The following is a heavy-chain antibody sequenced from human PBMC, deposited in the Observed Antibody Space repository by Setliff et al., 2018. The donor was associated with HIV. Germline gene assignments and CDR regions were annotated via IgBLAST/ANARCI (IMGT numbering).Heavy chain of an antibody. CDR3: ARCYYDSSGPTDAFDI. J-gene: IGHJ3*02. D-gene: IGHD3-22*01. CDR2: INPSGGRT. Sequence: GASVKVSCKASGYAFTSQFMHWVRQAPGQGLEWMGLINPSGGRTSYAQKFQGRLTMTRDTSRSTVYMELSSLRSEDTAVYYCARCYYDSSGPTDAFDIWGQGTVVTVSS. V-gene: IGHV1-46*01. CDR1: GYAFTSQF.